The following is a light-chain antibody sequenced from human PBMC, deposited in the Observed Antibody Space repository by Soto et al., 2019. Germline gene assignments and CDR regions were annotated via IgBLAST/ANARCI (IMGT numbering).Light chain of an antibody. J-gene: IGLJ2*01. CDR3: CSYAGSYTKL. CDR1: SSDVGGYNY. CDR2: DVS. Sequence: QSALTQPRSVSGSPGQSVTISCTGTSSDVGGYNYVSWYQQHPGKAPKLMIYDVSKRPSGVPDRFSGSKSGNTASLTISGLQADDEADYYCCSYAGSYTKLFGGGTKVTVL. V-gene: IGLV2-11*01.